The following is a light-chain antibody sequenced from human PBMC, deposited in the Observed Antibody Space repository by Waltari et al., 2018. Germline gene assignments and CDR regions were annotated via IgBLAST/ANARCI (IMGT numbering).Light chain of an antibody. CDR3: QQSYSTPYT. CDR1: QRMSSY. CDR2: GAS. V-gene: IGKV1-39*01. J-gene: IGKJ2*01. Sequence: IQMTQSPSSLSASIGDTVTITCRASQRMSSYLNWYQQKPGNAPNLLIFGASNLQSGVSSRFSGSGSGTDFTLAIISLQPEDFATYYCQQSYSTPYTFGQGTKLEIK.